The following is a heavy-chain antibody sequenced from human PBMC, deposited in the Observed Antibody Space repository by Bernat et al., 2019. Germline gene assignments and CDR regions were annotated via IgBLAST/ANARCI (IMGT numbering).Heavy chain of an antibody. V-gene: IGHV3-30*18. Sequence: QVQLVESGGGVVQPGRSLRLSCAASGFIFSSYGMHWVRQAPGKGLEWVAVISYDGSNKYYADSVKGRFTISRDNSKNTLYLQMNSLRAEDTAVYYCAKGYVRQLWSPIDYWGQGTLVTVSS. D-gene: IGHD5-18*01. CDR2: ISYDGSNK. CDR3: AKGYVRQLWSPIDY. J-gene: IGHJ4*02. CDR1: GFIFSSYG.